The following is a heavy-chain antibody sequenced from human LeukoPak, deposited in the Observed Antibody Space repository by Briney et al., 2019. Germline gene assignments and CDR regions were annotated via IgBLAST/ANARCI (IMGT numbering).Heavy chain of an antibody. V-gene: IGHV4-34*01. CDR2: INHSGST. CDR1: GGSFSGYY. CDR3: ASSGHYFDY. J-gene: IGHJ4*02. D-gene: IGHD7-27*01. Sequence: SETLSLTCAVYGGSFSGYYWSWIRQPPGKGLEWIGEINHSGSTNYSPSLKSRVTISVDTSKNQFSLELSSVTAADTAVYYCASSGHYFDYWGQGTLVTVSS.